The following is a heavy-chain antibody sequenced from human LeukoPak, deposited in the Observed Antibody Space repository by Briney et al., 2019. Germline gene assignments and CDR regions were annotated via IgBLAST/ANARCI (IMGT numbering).Heavy chain of an antibody. CDR3: ARSTRDDAFDI. Sequence: KSSETLSLTCTVSGGSISSGGYYWSWIRQHPGKGLEWIGYIYYSGSTYYNPSLRSRVTISVDTSKNQFSLKLSSVTAADTAVYYCARSTRDDAFDIWGQGTMVTVSS. J-gene: IGHJ3*02. V-gene: IGHV4-31*03. CDR1: GGSISSGGYY. CDR2: IYYSGST.